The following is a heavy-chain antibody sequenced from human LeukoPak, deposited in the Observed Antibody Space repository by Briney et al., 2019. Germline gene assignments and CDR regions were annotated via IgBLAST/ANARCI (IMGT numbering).Heavy chain of an antibody. CDR2: ISYDGSNK. J-gene: IGHJ4*02. CDR1: GFTFSSYA. D-gene: IGHD6-13*01. Sequence: GGSLRLSCAASGFTFSSYAMSWVRQAPGKGLDWVAVISYDGSNKYYADSVKGRFTISRDNSKNTLYLQMNSLRYDDTAVYYCARGGYSSHEYWGQGTLVTASS. CDR3: ARGGYSSHEY. V-gene: IGHV3-30-3*01.